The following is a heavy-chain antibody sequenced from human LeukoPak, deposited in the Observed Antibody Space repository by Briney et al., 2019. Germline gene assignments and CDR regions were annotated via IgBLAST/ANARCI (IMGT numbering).Heavy chain of an antibody. CDR2: INWNGGST. D-gene: IGHD1-26*01. CDR3: ARDYFGSPSALDY. CDR1: GFTFDDYG. J-gene: IGHJ4*02. Sequence: PGGSPRLSCAASGFTFDDYGMSWVRQAPGKGLEWVSGINWNGGSTGYADSVKGRLTISRDNAKNSLYLQMNSLRAEDTALYYCARDYFGSPSALDYWGQGTLVTVSS. V-gene: IGHV3-20*04.